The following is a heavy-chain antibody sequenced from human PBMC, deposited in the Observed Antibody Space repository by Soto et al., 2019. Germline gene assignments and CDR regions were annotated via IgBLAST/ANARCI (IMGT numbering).Heavy chain of an antibody. Sequence: GGSLRLSCAASEFTFSNYAMSWVRQAPGKGLEWVSAISYGGGTTYYADSVKGRFTISRDNSKNTLYLQMNSLRAEDTAVYYCARDPPHFDWTAPGDYWGQGTLVTVSS. D-gene: IGHD3-9*01. CDR2: ISYGGGTT. CDR3: ARDPPHFDWTAPGDY. CDR1: EFTFSNYA. J-gene: IGHJ4*02. V-gene: IGHV3-23*01.